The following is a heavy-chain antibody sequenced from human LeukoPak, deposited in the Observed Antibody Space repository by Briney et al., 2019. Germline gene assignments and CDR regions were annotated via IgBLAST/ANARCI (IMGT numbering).Heavy chain of an antibody. D-gene: IGHD4-17*01. V-gene: IGHV1-2*02. J-gene: IGHJ5*02. CDR1: GYTFTGYY. CDR2: IKPKSGGT. CDR3: ARADHGDSRDEYNWFDP. Sequence: ASVTVSCKASGYTFTGYYMNWVRQAPGQGLEWMGWIKPKSGGTKYAQKFQGRVTMTRDTSISTAYMELRRLRSDDTAVYYCARADHGDSRDEYNWFDPWGQGTLVTVSS.